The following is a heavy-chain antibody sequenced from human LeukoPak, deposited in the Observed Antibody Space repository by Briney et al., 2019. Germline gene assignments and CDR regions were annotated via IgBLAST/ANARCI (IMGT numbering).Heavy chain of an antibody. V-gene: IGHV3-53*01. CDR1: GFTVSSNY. CDR3: ARDRIVVIPAAPNWFDP. D-gene: IGHD2-2*01. J-gene: IGHJ5*02. Sequence: GGSLRLSCAVSGFTVSSNYMSWVRQAPGKELEWVPVIYSGGSTHYADSVKGRFTISRDNARDSLYLQMNNLRAEDTALYFCARDRIVVIPAAPNWFDPWGQGTLVTVSS. CDR2: IYSGGST.